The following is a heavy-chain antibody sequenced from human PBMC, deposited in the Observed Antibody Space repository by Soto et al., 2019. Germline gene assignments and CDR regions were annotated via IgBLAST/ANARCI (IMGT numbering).Heavy chain of an antibody. CDR1: GGSFSGSY. J-gene: IGHJ3*02. D-gene: IGHD6-19*01. V-gene: IGHV4-34*01. CDR3: ARVVGSSGWYYGSFDI. Sequence: SDTLSLTCAVYGGSFSGSYWNWIRQPPGKGLGWIGEINQSGSTNYNPSLKSRVTISVDTSKNQFSLKLSSVTAADSAVYYCARVVGSSGWYYGSFDIWGPGTMVTVSS. CDR2: INQSGST.